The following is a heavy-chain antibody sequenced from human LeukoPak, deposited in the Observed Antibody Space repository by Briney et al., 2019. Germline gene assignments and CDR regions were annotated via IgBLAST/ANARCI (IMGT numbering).Heavy chain of an antibody. Sequence: GGSLRLSCAASGFTFSDYYMSWIRQAPGKGLEWVAHISDSGGTIYYADSVKGRFTISRDNSKNTLYLQMNSLRAEDTAVYYCRVHEYAFDIWGQGTMVTVSS. V-gene: IGHV3-11*01. CDR2: ISDSGGTI. CDR1: GFTFSDYY. CDR3: RVHEYAFDI. J-gene: IGHJ3*02.